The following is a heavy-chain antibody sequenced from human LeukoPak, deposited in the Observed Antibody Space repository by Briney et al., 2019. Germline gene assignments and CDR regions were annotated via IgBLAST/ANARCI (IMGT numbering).Heavy chain of an antibody. J-gene: IGHJ4*02. CDR2: ISNDGSRK. CDR1: GFTFSSYA. Sequence: GGSLRLSCAASGFTFSSYAMRWVRQAPGKGLEWVAIISNDGSRKYYAHSVEGRFTISRDNSKNTLYLQMDGLRAEDTAVYYCARDRAWNYFDYWGQGTLVTVSS. V-gene: IGHV3-30*03. CDR3: ARDRAWNYFDY. D-gene: IGHD3-3*01.